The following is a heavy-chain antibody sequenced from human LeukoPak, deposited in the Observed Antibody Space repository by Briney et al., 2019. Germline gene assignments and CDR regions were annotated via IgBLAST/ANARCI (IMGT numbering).Heavy chain of an antibody. V-gene: IGHV4-30-2*01. CDR2: IYHDGST. D-gene: IGHD2-2*01. J-gene: IGHJ3*02. CDR3: ARGPSSTSRETYAFDI. Sequence: KPSQTLSLTCTVSGGSISSGVYDWSWIRQPPGKGLEWIGYIYHDGSTYYSPSLKSRVTISVDRSKNQFSLKLSSVTAADTAVYYCARGPSSTSRETYAFDIWGQGTMVTVSP. CDR1: GGSISSGVYD.